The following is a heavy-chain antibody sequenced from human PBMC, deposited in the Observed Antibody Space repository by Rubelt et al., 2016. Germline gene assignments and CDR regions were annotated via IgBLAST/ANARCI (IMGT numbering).Heavy chain of an antibody. CDR3: AREGGYSSGLLA. J-gene: IGHJ5*02. V-gene: IGHV4-34*01. D-gene: IGHD6-19*01. CDR2: INHSGST. CDR1: GGSFSGYY. Sequence: QVQLQQWGAGLLKPSETLSLTCAVYGGSFSGYYWSWIRQPPGKGLEWIGEINHSGSTNYNPSLKSRVTISVDTSKNQFSLTLNPVTAADTAVYYWAREGGYSSGLLAWGQGTLVTVSS.